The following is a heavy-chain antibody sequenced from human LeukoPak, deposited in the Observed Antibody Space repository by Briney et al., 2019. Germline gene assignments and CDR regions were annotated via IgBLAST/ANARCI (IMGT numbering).Heavy chain of an antibody. J-gene: IGHJ6*03. D-gene: IGHD3-10*01. Sequence: PSETLSLTCTVSGGSISTYYWSWIRQPPGKGLEWIGYIYYSGSTNYNPSLKSRVTISVDTSKNQFSLKLSSVTAADTAVYYCARVRSTYYYGSGSYYNVLNYYYYMDVWGKGTTVTISS. CDR3: ARVRSTYYYGSGSYYNVLNYYYYMDV. V-gene: IGHV4-59*01. CDR1: GGSISTYY. CDR2: IYYSGST.